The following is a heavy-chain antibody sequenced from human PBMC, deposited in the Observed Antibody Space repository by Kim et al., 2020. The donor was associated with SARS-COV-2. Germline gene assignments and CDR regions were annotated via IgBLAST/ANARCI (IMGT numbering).Heavy chain of an antibody. Sequence: GGSLRLSCAASGFTFSSYAMSWVRQAPGKGLEWVSAISGSGGSTYYADSVKGRFTISRDNSKNTLYLQMNSLRAEDTAVYYCAPVKDGSGSYYDYWGQGTLVTVSS. V-gene: IGHV3-23*01. CDR3: APVKDGSGSYYDY. CDR1: GFTFSSYA. D-gene: IGHD3-10*01. J-gene: IGHJ4*02. CDR2: ISGSGGST.